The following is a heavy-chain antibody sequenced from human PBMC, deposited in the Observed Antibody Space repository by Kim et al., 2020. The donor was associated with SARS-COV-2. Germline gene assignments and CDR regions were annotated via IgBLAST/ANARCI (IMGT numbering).Heavy chain of an antibody. Sequence: ASVKVSCKASGYTFTGYYIYWVRQAPGQGLEWMGWINPNSGGTTCAQKFQDRVTMTRDTSISTAYMELSRLRSDDTAVYYCARLFVIGAGGVDVWGQGTT. V-gene: IGHV1-2*02. CDR1: GYTFTGYY. CDR3: ARLFVIGAGGVDV. J-gene: IGHJ6*02. CDR2: INPNSGGT. D-gene: IGHD3-16*02.